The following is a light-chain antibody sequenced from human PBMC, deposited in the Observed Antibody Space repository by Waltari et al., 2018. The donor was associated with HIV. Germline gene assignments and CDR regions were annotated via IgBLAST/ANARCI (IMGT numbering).Light chain of an antibody. J-gene: IGLJ1*01. CDR2: QDT. CDR1: CWYLQNLNL. V-gene: IGLV2-23*01. CDR3: CSYASRNTYI. Sequence: QSVVTQPAFACSIPQPHLPLSYSRHCWYLQNLNLLSWYQQNPGKAPQVIIFQDTKRPAGITDRFSASKSGKTASLRISGLRLEDQGTYYCCSYASRNTYIFGAGTEVSVL.